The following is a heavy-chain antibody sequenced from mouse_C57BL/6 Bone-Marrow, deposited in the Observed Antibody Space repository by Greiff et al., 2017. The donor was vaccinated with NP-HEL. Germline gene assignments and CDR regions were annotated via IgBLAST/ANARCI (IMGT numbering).Heavy chain of an antibody. J-gene: IGHJ3*01. Sequence: EVHLVESGPELVKPGASVKISCKASGYSFTGYYMNWVKQSPEKSLEWIGEINPSTGGTTYNQKFKAKATLTVDKSSSTAYMQLKSLTSEDSAVYYCASYYGAWFAYWGQGTLVTVSA. CDR2: INPSTGGT. V-gene: IGHV1-42*01. CDR1: GYSFTGYY. D-gene: IGHD1-1*01. CDR3: ASYYGAWFAY.